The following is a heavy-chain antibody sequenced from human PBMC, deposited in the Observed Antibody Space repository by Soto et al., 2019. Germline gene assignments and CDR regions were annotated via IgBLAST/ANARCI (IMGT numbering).Heavy chain of an antibody. CDR2: INAGNGNT. CDR3: ARLLYDFWSGYYRRGPLDV. Sequence: GASVKVSCKASGYTFTSYAMHWVRQAPGQRLEWMGWINAGNGNTKYSQKFQGRVTITRDTSASTAYMELSSLRSEDTAVYYCARLLYDFWSGYYRRGPLDVWGQGTTVTVSS. V-gene: IGHV1-3*01. J-gene: IGHJ6*02. D-gene: IGHD3-3*01. CDR1: GYTFTSYA.